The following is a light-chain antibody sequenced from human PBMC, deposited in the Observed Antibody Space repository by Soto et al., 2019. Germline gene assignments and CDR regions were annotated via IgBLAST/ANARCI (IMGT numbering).Light chain of an antibody. J-gene: IGLJ2*01. CDR1: SSDVGGYNY. Sequence: QSALTQPASVSGSPRQSITNSCTGTSSDVGGYNYVSWYQQHPGKAPKLMIYDVSNRPSGVSNRFSGSKSGNTASLTISGLQAEDEADYYCSSYTSSSTRVFGGGTKLTVL. V-gene: IGLV2-14*01. CDR2: DVS. CDR3: SSYTSSSTRV.